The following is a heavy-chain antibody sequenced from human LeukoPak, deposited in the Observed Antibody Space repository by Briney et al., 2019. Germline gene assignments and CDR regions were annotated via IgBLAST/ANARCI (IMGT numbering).Heavy chain of an antibody. CDR1: GGSISSYY. Sequence: PSETLSLTCTVSGGSISSYYWSWIRQPPGKGLEWIGYIYYSGSTNYNPSLKSRVTISVDTSKNQFSLKLSSVTAADTAVYYCARAPLDYYDSSGYYFDAFDIWGQGTMVTVSS. CDR3: ARAPLDYYDSSGYYFDAFDI. V-gene: IGHV4-59*01. CDR2: IYYSGST. D-gene: IGHD3-22*01. J-gene: IGHJ3*02.